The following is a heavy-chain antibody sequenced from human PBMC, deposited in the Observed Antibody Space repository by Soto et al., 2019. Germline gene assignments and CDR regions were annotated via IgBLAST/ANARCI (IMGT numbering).Heavy chain of an antibody. J-gene: IGHJ4*02. CDR2: IGTAGDT. CDR3: ARGKGDYYDSSGYYPN. V-gene: IGHV3-13*01. CDR1: GFTFSSYD. D-gene: IGHD3-22*01. Sequence: PGGSLRLSCAASGFTFSSYDMHWVRQATGKGLEWVSAIGTAGDTYYPGSVKGRFTISRENAKNSLYLQMNSLRAEDTAVYYCARGKGDYYDSSGYYPNWGQGTLVTVSS.